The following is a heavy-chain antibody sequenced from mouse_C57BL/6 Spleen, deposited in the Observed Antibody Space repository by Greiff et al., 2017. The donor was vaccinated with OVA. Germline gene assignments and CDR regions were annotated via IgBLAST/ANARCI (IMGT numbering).Heavy chain of an antibody. D-gene: IGHD1-1*01. V-gene: IGHV1-52*01. J-gene: IGHJ1*03. Sequence: VQLQQPGAELVRPGSSVKLSCQASGYTFPSYWMHWVKQRPIQGLEWIGNIDPSDSETHYNQQFKDKATLTVDKSSSTAYMQLSSLTSEDSAVYYCARSITTVVARYFDVWGTGTTVTVSS. CDR2: IDPSDSET. CDR3: ARSITTVVARYFDV. CDR1: GYTFPSYW.